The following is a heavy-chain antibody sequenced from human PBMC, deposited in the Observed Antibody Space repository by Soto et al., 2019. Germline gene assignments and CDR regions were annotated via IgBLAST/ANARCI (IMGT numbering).Heavy chain of an antibody. Sequence: QVQLQQWGAGLLKPSETLSLTCAVYGGSFSGYYWSWIRQPPGKGLEWIGEINHSGSTNYNPSLKSRVTISVDTSKNQFSLKLSSVTAADTAVYYCARAPVRQLLSGRFDPWGQGTLVTVSS. V-gene: IGHV4-34*01. CDR1: GGSFSGYY. CDR3: ARAPVRQLLSGRFDP. J-gene: IGHJ5*02. D-gene: IGHD2-2*01. CDR2: INHSGST.